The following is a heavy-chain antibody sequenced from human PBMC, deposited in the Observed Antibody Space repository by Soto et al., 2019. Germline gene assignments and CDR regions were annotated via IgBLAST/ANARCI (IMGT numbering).Heavy chain of an antibody. D-gene: IGHD4-17*01. V-gene: IGHV1-18*01. CDR1: GYTFTNYK. CDR3: ARTTVTSPSDAFDI. CDR2: ISAYNGHT. J-gene: IGHJ3*02. Sequence: QVPLVQSGAEVKKPGASVKVSCKASGYTFTNYKITWVRKAPGQGLEWMGWISAYNGHTNYAQKFQGRVTMTTDTSTSAAYMELRSLRSDDTAVYYCARTTVTSPSDAFDIWGQGTMVTVSS.